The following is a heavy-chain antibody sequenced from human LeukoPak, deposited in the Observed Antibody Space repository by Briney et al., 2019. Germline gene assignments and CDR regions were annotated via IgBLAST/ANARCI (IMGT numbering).Heavy chain of an antibody. Sequence: PSETLSLTCAVYGGSFSGYYWSWIRQPPGKGLEWIGEINHSGSTNYNPSLKSRVTISVDTSKNQFSLKLSSATAADTAVYYCARGLGYYDSRLSYFDYWGQGTLVTVSS. V-gene: IGHV4-34*01. J-gene: IGHJ4*02. CDR3: ARGLGYYDSRLSYFDY. D-gene: IGHD3-22*01. CDR1: GGSFSGYY. CDR2: INHSGST.